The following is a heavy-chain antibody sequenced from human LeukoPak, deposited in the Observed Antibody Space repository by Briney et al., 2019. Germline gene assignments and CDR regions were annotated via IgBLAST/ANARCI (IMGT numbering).Heavy chain of an antibody. CDR3: ATWAFYHNLDV. Sequence: PGGSLRLSCAASGFTIGPYAMSWVRQGPGRGLEWVSVIKADGSGTFYADSVRGRFTTSRDNSKNFLYLQMNSLTSEDTALYYCATWAFYHNLDVWGQGTTVIVSS. CDR2: IKADGSGT. J-gene: IGHJ6*02. CDR1: GFTIGPYA. V-gene: IGHV3-43*02. D-gene: IGHD2/OR15-2a*01.